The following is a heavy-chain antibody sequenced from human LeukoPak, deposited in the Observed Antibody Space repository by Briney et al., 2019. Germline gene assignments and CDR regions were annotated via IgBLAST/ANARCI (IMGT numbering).Heavy chain of an antibody. CDR1: EFTFSSYG. CDR3: AKDGHSSGSRESDDDY. D-gene: IGHD6-19*01. J-gene: IGHJ4*02. Sequence: PGGSLRLSCAASEFTFSSYGMHWVRQAPGKGLEWVAFIRYDGSNKYYADSVKGRFTISRDNSKNTLYLQMNSLRAEDTAVYYCAKDGHSSGSRESDDDYWGQGTLVTVSS. V-gene: IGHV3-30*02. CDR2: IRYDGSNK.